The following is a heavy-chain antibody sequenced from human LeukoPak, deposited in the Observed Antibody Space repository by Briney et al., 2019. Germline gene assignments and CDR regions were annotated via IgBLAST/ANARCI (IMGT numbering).Heavy chain of an antibody. CDR2: INPNSGGT. D-gene: IGHD5-24*01. CDR1: GYTFTGYY. V-gene: IGHV1-2*02. CDR3: ARAFRERWLQFEAWFDP. Sequence: ASVKVSCKASGYTFTGYYMHWVRQAPGQGLEWLGWINPNSGGTNYAQKLQGRVTMTRDTSISTAYMELSRLRSDETAVYYCARAFRERWLQFEAWFDPWGQGTLVTVSS. J-gene: IGHJ5*02.